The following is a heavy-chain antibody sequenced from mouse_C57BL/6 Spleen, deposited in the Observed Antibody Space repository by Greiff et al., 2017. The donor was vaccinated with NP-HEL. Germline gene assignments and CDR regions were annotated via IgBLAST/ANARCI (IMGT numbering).Heavy chain of an antibody. J-gene: IGHJ2*01. CDR1: GFTFSSYA. Sequence: DVKLQESGEGLVKPGGSLKLSCAASGFTFSSYAMSWVRQTPEKRLEWVAYISSGGDYIYYADTVKGRFTISRDNARNTLYLQMSSLKSEDTAMYYCTRVGFDYWGQGTTLTVSS. V-gene: IGHV5-9-1*02. CDR2: ISSGGDYI. CDR3: TRVGFDY.